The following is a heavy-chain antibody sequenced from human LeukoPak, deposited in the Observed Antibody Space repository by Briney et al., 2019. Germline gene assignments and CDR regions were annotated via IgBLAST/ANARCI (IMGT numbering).Heavy chain of an antibody. CDR3: ARPRNPMVVTPTSRTYFFDS. CDR1: GFTVSSNY. D-gene: IGHD4-23*01. J-gene: IGHJ4*02. V-gene: IGHV3-53*01. Sequence: PGGSLRLSCAASGFTVSSNYMSWVRQAPGKGLEWVSVIYSGGSTYYADSVKGRFTISRDNSKNTLYLQMNSLRAEDTAVYYCARPRNPMVVTPTSRTYFFDSWGQGTLVTVSS. CDR2: IYSGGST.